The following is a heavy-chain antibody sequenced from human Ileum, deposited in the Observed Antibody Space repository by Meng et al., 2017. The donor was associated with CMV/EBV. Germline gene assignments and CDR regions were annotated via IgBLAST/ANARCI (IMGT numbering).Heavy chain of an antibody. V-gene: IGHV3-33*01. Sequence: SGFPLHSYCIHWVRQFPGKGLEWVAVLWYDGSRKYFADSVQGRFSISRDDSKNTVYLQMNSLRAEDTAVYYCARDNDGSSHYSQFDYWGQGTLVTVSS. J-gene: IGHJ4*02. CDR1: GFPLHSYC. CDR2: LWYDGSRK. CDR3: ARDNDGSSHYSQFDY. D-gene: IGHD3-22*01.